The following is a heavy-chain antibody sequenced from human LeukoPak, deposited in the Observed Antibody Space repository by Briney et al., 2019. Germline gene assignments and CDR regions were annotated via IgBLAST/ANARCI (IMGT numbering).Heavy chain of an antibody. V-gene: IGHV3-73*01. CDR3: ARLLAEGY. Sequence: GGSLRLSCAASGFTFSDSAMHWVRQASGKGLEWVGRIGSKANTYATAYAASVKGRFTISRDDSKNTAYLQINSLKTEDTAVYYCARLLAEGYWGQGTLVTVSS. CDR2: IGSKANTYAT. J-gene: IGHJ4*02. CDR1: GFTFSDSA.